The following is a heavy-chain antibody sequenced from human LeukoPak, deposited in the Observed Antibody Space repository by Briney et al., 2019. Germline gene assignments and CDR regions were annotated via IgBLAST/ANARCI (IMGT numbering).Heavy chain of an antibody. J-gene: IGHJ4*02. CDR1: GYTFTSYY. CDR2: INPSGGST. CDR3: ARDSGMVRGTVDY. Sequence: ASVKVSCKSSGYTFTSYYMYWVRQAPAQGLEWMGIINPSGGSTSYVQKFQGRVTMTRDTSTSTVYMELSSLRSEDTAVYYCARDSGMVRGTVDYWGQGTLVTVSS. D-gene: IGHD3-10*01. V-gene: IGHV1-46*01.